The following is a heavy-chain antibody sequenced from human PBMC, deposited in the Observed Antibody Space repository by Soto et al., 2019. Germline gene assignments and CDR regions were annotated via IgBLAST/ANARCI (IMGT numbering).Heavy chain of an antibody. V-gene: IGHV4-39*01. Sequence: PAETLSLTCTVSGGSISSSSYYWGWIRQPPGKGLEWIGSIYYSGSTYYNPSLKSRVTISVDTSKNQFSLKLSSVTAADTAVYYCARRTAAPRLGWFDPWGQGTLVTVSS. D-gene: IGHD2-2*01. CDR3: ARRTAAPRLGWFDP. CDR1: GGSISSSSYY. CDR2: IYYSGST. J-gene: IGHJ5*02.